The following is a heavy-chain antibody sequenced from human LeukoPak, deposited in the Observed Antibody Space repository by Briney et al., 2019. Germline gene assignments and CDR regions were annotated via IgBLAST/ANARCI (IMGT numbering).Heavy chain of an antibody. CDR1: GGSISSGSYY. CDR2: IYTSGST. Sequence: TTSQTLSLTCTVSGGSISSGSYYWSWIRQPAGKGLEWIGRIYTSGSTNYNPSLKSRVTISVDTSKNQFSLKLSSVTAADTTVYYCARDGSLTGDSEDAFDIWGQGTMVTVSS. CDR3: ARDGSLTGDSEDAFDI. J-gene: IGHJ3*02. D-gene: IGHD7-27*01. V-gene: IGHV4-61*02.